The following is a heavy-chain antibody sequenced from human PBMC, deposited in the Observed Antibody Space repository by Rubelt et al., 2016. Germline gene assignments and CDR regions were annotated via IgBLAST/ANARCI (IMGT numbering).Heavy chain of an antibody. CDR3: ARSDIVATITDY. J-gene: IGHJ4*02. CDR2: ISSGGSTI. V-gene: IGHV3-48*03. D-gene: IGHD5-12*01. CDR1: GFTFSSYE. Sequence: EVQLVESGGGLVQPGGSLRLSCAASGFTFSSYEMNWVRQAPGKGLEWGSYISSGGSTIYYAASGKGRFTISRDNAKNSLYLQMNSLRAEDTAVYYCARSDIVATITDYWGQGTLVTVSS.